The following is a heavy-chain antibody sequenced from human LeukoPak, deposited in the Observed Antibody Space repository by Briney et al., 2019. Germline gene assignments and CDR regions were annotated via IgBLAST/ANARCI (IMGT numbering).Heavy chain of an antibody. Sequence: GGSLRLSCAASGLTFSSYAMSWVRQAPGKGLEWVSAISASGGTTYYADSVKGRFTVSRDNSKNTLYLQMNSLRAEDTAGYSCAKDNEYCSSTRCLHGMDVWGQGTTVTVS. D-gene: IGHD2-2*01. CDR3: AKDNEYCSSTRCLHGMDV. CDR2: ISASGGTT. J-gene: IGHJ6*02. V-gene: IGHV3-23*01. CDR1: GLTFSSYA.